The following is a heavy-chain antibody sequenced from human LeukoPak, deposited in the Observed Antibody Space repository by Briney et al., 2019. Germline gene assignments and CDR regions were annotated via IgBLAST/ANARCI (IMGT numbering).Heavy chain of an antibody. D-gene: IGHD3-22*01. CDR2: ISSSGSTI. CDR3: ARASITMIVVVHYGTDV. J-gene: IGHJ6*02. CDR1: GFTFSDYY. Sequence: GGSLRLSCTASGFTFSDYYMSWIRQAPGKGLEWVSYISSSGSTIYYADSVKGRFTISRDNAKNSLYLQMNSLRAEDTAVYYCARASITMIVVVHYGTDVWGQGTTVTVSS. V-gene: IGHV3-11*01.